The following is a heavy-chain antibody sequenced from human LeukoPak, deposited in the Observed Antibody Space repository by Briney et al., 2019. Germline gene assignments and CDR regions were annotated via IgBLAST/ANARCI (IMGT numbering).Heavy chain of an antibody. CDR1: GFTLSSYW. D-gene: IGHD3-16*01. V-gene: IGHV3-7*01. J-gene: IGHJ3*02. CDR3: ARDSGFCGSRDSRGEAFNI. CDR2: IKEDGSKK. Sequence: PGGSLRLSCGASGFTLSSYWMTWVRQAPGKGLEWVANIKEDGSKKYYVESVRGRFTISRDNAENSLYLQMNSLRAEDTAGYYCARDSGFCGSRDSRGEAFNIWAKGKMVTVFS.